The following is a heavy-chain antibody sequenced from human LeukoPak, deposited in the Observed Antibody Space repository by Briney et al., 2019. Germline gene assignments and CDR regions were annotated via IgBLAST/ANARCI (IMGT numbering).Heavy chain of an antibody. D-gene: IGHD3-16*01. CDR3: AKDRGYDYVWGSLNY. J-gene: IGHJ4*02. Sequence: PGGSLRLSCAASGFIFSSHGMNWVRQAPGKGLEWVSGISPSGDITYYADSVKGRFTISRDNSKNTLYLQMNSLRAEDTAVYYCAKDRGYDYVWGSLNYWGQGTLVTVSS. CDR1: GFIFSSHG. CDR2: ISPSGDIT. V-gene: IGHV3-23*01.